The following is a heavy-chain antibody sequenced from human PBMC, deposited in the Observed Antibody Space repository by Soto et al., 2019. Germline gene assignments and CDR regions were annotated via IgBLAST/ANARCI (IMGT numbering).Heavy chain of an antibody. CDR2: IHSDGSST. J-gene: IGHJ3*01. D-gene: IGHD3-10*01. V-gene: IGHV3-74*01. CDR1: GFTFSYYW. Sequence: EVQLLESGGGLVQPGASLRLSCAASGFTFSYYWMHWVRQAPGMGLVWVSRIHSDGSSTTYADSVKGRVTISRDNARNTLYLQMNSLRAEDTAVYYCASGDRGAFDLWGQGTVLTVSS. CDR3: ASGDRGAFDL.